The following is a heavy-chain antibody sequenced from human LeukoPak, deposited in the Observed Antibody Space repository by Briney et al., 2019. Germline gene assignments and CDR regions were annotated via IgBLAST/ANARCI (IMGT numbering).Heavy chain of an antibody. Sequence: GGSLRLSCAASGFTFSSYAMSWLRQAPGKGLEWVSAISGSGGSTYYADSVKGRFSISRDNSKNTLYLQMNSLGVEDSAVYYCAKDLDIVATIVNDYWGQGTLVTVSS. V-gene: IGHV3-23*01. CDR2: ISGSGGST. CDR1: GFTFSSYA. D-gene: IGHD5-12*01. CDR3: AKDLDIVATIVNDY. J-gene: IGHJ4*02.